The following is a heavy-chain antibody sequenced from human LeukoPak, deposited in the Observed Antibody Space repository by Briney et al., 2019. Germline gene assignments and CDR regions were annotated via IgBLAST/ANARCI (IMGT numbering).Heavy chain of an antibody. J-gene: IGHJ4*02. CDR1: GYTFTGYY. CDR2: ISAYNGNT. CDR3: ARANWGHYYDSSGYYSDY. V-gene: IGHV1-18*01. D-gene: IGHD3-22*01. Sequence: ASVKVSCKASGYTFTGYYMHWVRQAPGQGLEWMGWISAYNGNTNYAQKLQGRVTMTTDTSTSTAYMELRSLRSDDTAVYYCARANWGHYYDSSGYYSDYWGQGTLVTVSS.